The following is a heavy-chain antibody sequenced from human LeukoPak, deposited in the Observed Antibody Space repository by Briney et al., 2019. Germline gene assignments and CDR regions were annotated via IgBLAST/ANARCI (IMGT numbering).Heavy chain of an antibody. CDR1: GGSISSYY. CDR2: IYYSGST. Sequence: SETLSLTCTVSGGSISSYYWSWIRQPPGKGLEWIGYIYYSGSTNYNPSLKSRVTISVDTSRNQFSLKLSSVTAADTAVYYCARGLYDAFDIWGQGTMVTVSS. J-gene: IGHJ3*02. CDR3: ARGLYDAFDI. V-gene: IGHV4-59*01. D-gene: IGHD2-2*02.